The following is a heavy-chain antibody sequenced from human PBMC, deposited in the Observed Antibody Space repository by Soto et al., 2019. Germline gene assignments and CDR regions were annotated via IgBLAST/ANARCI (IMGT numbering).Heavy chain of an antibody. D-gene: IGHD6-19*01. Sequence: SQTLSLTCGISGGSVSSNSATWNWIRQSPSRGLEWLGRTYFRSKWRNDYALSVKSRIIINADTSKNQFSLQLNSVTPDDTAVYYCARAVLDSGWYSAFVIWGPGTMVTVSS. J-gene: IGHJ3*02. CDR2: TYFRSKWRN. V-gene: IGHV6-1*01. CDR3: ARAVLDSGWYSAFVI. CDR1: GGSVSSNSAT.